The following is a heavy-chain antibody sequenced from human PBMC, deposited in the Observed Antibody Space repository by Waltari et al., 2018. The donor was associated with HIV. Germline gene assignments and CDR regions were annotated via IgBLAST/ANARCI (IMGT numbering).Heavy chain of an antibody. V-gene: IGHV3-66*02. J-gene: IGHJ3*02. CDR1: GLSVSGNY. CDR3: ARRDWIISAFDI. CDR2: IYNDATT. D-gene: IGHD1-1*01. Sequence: EVRLVQSGGGLVQPGGSLRLSCVASGLSVSGNYIGWVRQGPGTGLEWVSLIYNDATTYYADSAKGRFTIPRDTSKNTLSLDMNNLRPEDTAVYYCARRDWIISAFDIWGQGSMVTVSS.